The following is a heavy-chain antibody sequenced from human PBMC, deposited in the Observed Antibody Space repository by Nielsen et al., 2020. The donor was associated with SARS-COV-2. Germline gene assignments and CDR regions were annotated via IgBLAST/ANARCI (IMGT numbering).Heavy chain of an antibody. Sequence: SETLSLTCTVSGGTISSYYWSWIRQPPGKGLEWIGYIYYSGSTNYNPSLKSRVTMSVDTSKNQFSLKLSSVTAADTAVYYCAREHSSSRAFDIWGQGTMVTVSS. CDR3: AREHSSSRAFDI. CDR2: IYYSGST. CDR1: GGTISSYY. D-gene: IGHD6-6*01. J-gene: IGHJ3*02. V-gene: IGHV4-59*01.